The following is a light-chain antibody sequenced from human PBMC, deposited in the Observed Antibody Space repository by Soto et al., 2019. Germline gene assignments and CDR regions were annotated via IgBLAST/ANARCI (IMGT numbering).Light chain of an antibody. CDR3: QHYDNFPIT. Sequence: DIQMTQSPSSLSASVGGRVTITCQASQDITNYLNWYQQKPGKAPKLLIYDASNLETGVPSRFSGSGSGTDFTFTISNLQPEDIATYYCQHYDNFPITFGQGTRLEIK. J-gene: IGKJ5*01. CDR2: DAS. CDR1: QDITNY. V-gene: IGKV1-33*01.